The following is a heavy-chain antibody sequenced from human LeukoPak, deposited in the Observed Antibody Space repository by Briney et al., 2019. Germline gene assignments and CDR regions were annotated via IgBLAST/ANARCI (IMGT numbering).Heavy chain of an antibody. J-gene: IGHJ6*04. V-gene: IGHV3-30*03. CDR2: VSYDGTET. Sequence: PGGSLRLSCATSGFTFSSFVMHWVRQAPGKGLEWVAVVSYDGTETKYADSVKGRLNLSRDNSKNTVYLQMNSLTFEDTAVYYCARSARGVIFDVWGKGTTVIVSS. CDR1: GFTFSSFV. D-gene: IGHD3-10*01. CDR3: ARSARGVIFDV.